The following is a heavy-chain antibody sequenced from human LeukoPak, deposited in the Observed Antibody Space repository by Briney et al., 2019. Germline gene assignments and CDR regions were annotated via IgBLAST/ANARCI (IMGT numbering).Heavy chain of an antibody. CDR3: ARGDTYSSGWWVTNWFDP. CDR1: GYTFTTYY. V-gene: IGHV1-2*02. Sequence: ASVTVSCKASGYTFTTYYMHWVRQAPGQGLEWMGWINPNSGGTNYAQKFQGRVTMTRDTSISTAYMELSRLRSDDTAVYYCARGDTYSSGWWVTNWFDPWGQGTLVTVSS. D-gene: IGHD6-19*01. CDR2: INPNSGGT. J-gene: IGHJ5*02.